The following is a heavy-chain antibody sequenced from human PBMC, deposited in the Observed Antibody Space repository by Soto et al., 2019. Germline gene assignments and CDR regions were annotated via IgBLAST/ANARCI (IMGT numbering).Heavy chain of an antibody. CDR2: ISGYNGHT. J-gene: IGHJ6*02. D-gene: IGHD3-16*01. CDR3: AREGEMPYYYYGLDV. Sequence: QVQLVQSGPEVRKPGASVKVSCKASGYTFTTYGISWVRQAPGQGLEWMGWISGYNGHTKYAQKFQGRVTMTTVTSTSTVYMDLLSLRSDDTAVYYCAREGEMPYYYYGLDVWGQGTTVTVSS. CDR1: GYTFTTYG. V-gene: IGHV1-18*01.